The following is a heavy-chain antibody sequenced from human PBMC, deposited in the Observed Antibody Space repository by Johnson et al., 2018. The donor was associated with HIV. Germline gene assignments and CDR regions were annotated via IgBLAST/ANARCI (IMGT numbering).Heavy chain of an antibody. D-gene: IGHD5-24*01. Sequence: VQLVESGGGLVQPGGSLRLSCAASGFTFSSYWMSWVRQAPGKGLEWVANIKQDGSEKYYVDSVKGRFTISRDNAKNSLYLQMNSLRAEDTALDYCAKDKRRDGYNSDAFDIWGQGTMVTVSS. V-gene: IGHV3-7*05. J-gene: IGHJ3*02. CDR2: IKQDGSEK. CDR1: GFTFSSYW. CDR3: AKDKRRDGYNSDAFDI.